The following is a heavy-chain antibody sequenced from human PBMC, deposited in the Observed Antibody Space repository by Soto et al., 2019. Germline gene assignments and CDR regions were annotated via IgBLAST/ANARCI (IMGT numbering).Heavy chain of an antibody. CDR2: MYHSGSS. CDR1: GGSISSNW. CDR3: VKNAWFRFDP. Sequence: QVQLQESGPGLVKPSGTLALTCAVSGGSISSNWWSWVRQPPGKGLEWIGEMYHSGSSNYNPSLKNRVTMSIDKSTNQSSLELTSVTAADTAVYYCVKNAWFRFDPWGQGTLVTVSS. V-gene: IGHV4-4*02. D-gene: IGHD3-10*01. J-gene: IGHJ5*02.